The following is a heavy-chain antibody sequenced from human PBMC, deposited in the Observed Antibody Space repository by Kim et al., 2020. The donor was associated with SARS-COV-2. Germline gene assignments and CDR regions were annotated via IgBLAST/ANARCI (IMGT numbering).Heavy chain of an antibody. Sequence: SETLSLTCAVYGGSFSGYYWSWIRQPPGKGLEWIGEINHSGSTNYNPSLKSRVTISVDTSKNQFSLKLSSVTAADTAVYYCARTKPLAFSGSYPFDYWGQGTLVTVSS. CDR2: INHSGST. CDR3: ARTKPLAFSGSYPFDY. V-gene: IGHV4-34*01. J-gene: IGHJ4*02. CDR1: GGSFSGYY. D-gene: IGHD3-10*01.